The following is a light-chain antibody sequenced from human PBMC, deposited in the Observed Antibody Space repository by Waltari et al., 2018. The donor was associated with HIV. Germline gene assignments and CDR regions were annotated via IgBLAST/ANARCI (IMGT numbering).Light chain of an antibody. CDR2: EVT. V-gene: IGLV2-14*01. CDR3: TSYISSATPE. Sequence: QSALAQPASVSGSPGQTITISCPGVGSDISTDISWYQHRPGEAPKVIIYEVTNRPSGVSHRFSGSKSGNTASLTISGLQSEDEADYFCTSYISSATPEFGGGTRLTVL. J-gene: IGLJ3*02. CDR1: GSDISTD.